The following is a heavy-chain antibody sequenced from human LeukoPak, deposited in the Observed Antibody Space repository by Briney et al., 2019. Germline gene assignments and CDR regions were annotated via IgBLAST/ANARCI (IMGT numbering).Heavy chain of an antibody. D-gene: IGHD2-2*01. CDR3: ARDPYCSSTSCYPDV. CDR2: IYHSGST. CDR1: GGSISSSNW. V-gene: IGHV4-4*02. J-gene: IGHJ6*02. Sequence: SGTLSLTCAVSGGSISSSNWWSWVRQPPGKGLEWIGEIYHSGSTNYNPSLKSRVTISVDKSKNQFSLKLSSVTAADTAVYYCARDPYCSSTSCYPDVWGQGTTVTVSS.